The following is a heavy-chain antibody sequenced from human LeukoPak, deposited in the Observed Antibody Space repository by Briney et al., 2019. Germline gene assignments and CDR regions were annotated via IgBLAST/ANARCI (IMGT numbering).Heavy chain of an antibody. CDR1: GFTFSSYS. D-gene: IGHD1-26*01. Sequence: LPGGSLRLSCAASGFTFSSYSFHWVRQAPGKGLEWVSYISSSGGGIYYADSVKGRFTISRDNAKNSLYLQMNSLRAEDTAVYYCARAVGANAWGQGTLVTVSS. V-gene: IGHV3-48*03. J-gene: IGHJ5*02. CDR3: ARAVGANA. CDR2: ISSSGGGI.